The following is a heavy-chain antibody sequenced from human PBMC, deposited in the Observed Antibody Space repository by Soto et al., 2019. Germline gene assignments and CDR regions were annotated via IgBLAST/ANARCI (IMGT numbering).Heavy chain of an antibody. CDR1: GFTFSSYA. CDR2: ISGDGSST. CDR3: SKDWEFDWPNYYFDY. V-gene: IGHV3-23*01. D-gene: IGHD3-9*01. J-gene: IGHJ4*02. Sequence: GGSLRLSCAASGFTFSSYAMSWVRQAPGKGLEWVSAISGDGSSTYFADSGKGRFTISRDKSKNTLYLQMNSLRAEDTAVYYCSKDWEFDWPNYYFDYWGQGTLVTVSS.